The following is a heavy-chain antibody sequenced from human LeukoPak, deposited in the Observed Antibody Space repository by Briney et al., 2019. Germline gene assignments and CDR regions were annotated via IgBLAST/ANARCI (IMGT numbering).Heavy chain of an antibody. Sequence: GASAKVSCKASGYTFTSYAMHWVRQAPGQRLEWMGWINAGNGNTKYSQKFQGRVTITRDTSASTAYMELSSLRSEDTAVYYCARVTTAGWFDPWGQGTLVTVSS. CDR2: INAGNGNT. CDR1: GYTFTSYA. J-gene: IGHJ5*02. V-gene: IGHV1-3*01. CDR3: ARVTTAGWFDP. D-gene: IGHD4-17*01.